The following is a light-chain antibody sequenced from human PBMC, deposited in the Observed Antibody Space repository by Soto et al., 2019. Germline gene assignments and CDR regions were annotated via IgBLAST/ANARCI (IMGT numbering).Light chain of an antibody. CDR1: QGISSY. V-gene: IGKV1-9*01. Sequence: DIQLTQSPSFLSASVGDRVTITCRASQGISSYLAWYQQKPGKAPKLLIYAAYTLQSGVPSRFSGSASGTEFTLTISSLQPEDFATYYCQQLNSYPPELTFGGGTKVEIK. CDR2: AAY. J-gene: IGKJ4*01. CDR3: QQLNSYPPELT.